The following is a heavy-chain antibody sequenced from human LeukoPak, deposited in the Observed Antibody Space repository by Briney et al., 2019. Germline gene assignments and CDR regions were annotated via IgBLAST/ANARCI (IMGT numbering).Heavy chain of an antibody. D-gene: IGHD6-19*01. CDR2: IYYSGST. Sequence: SETLSLTCTVSGGSISSSSYYWGWIRQPPGKGLEWIGSIYYSGSTYYNPSLKSRVTISVDTSKNQFSLKLSSVTATDTAVYYCARGQARLSWFDPWGQGTLVTVSS. CDR3: ARGQARLSWFDP. J-gene: IGHJ5*02. CDR1: GGSISSSSYY. V-gene: IGHV4-39*07.